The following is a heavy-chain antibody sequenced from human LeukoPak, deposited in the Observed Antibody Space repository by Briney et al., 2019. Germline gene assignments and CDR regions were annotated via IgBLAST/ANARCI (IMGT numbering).Heavy chain of an antibody. V-gene: IGHV4-59*08. CDR1: GGSISSYY. Sequence: SETLSLTCTVSGGSISSYYWSWIRQPPGKGLEWIGYIYYSGSTNYNPSLKSRVTISVDTSKNQFSLKLSSVTAADTAVYYCARSSTGSYFDYWGQGTLVTVSS. CDR2: IYYSGST. J-gene: IGHJ4*02. D-gene: IGHD3-3*02. CDR3: ARSSTGSYFDY.